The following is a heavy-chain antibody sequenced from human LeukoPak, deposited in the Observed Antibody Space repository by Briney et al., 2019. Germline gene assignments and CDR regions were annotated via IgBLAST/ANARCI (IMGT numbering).Heavy chain of an antibody. CDR1: GFTFSSYS. CDR3: ARVGYYYDSSGYYADY. V-gene: IGHV3-21*01. CDR2: ISSSSSYI. Sequence: GGSLRLSCAASGFTFSSYSMNWVRQAPGKGLEWVSSISSSSSYIYYADSVKGRFTIPRDNAKNSLYLQMNSLRAEDTAVYYCARVGYYYDSSGYYADYWGQGTLVTVSS. J-gene: IGHJ4*02. D-gene: IGHD3-22*01.